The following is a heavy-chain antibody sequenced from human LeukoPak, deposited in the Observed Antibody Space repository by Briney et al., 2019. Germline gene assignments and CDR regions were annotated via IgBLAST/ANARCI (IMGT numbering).Heavy chain of an antibody. CDR1: GGSIGSSSYY. CDR2: IYYSGST. CDR3: ARGHTDYYDSSGYPNDRDY. J-gene: IGHJ4*02. D-gene: IGHD3-22*01. V-gene: IGHV4-39*01. Sequence: SETLSLTCTVSGGSIGSSSYYWGWIRQPPGKGLEWIGSIYYSGSTYYNPSLKSRVTISVDTSKNQFSLKLSSVTAADTAVYYCARGHTDYYDSSGYPNDRDYWGQGTLVTVSS.